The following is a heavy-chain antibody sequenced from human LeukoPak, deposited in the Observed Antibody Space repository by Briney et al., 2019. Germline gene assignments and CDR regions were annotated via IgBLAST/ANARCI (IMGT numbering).Heavy chain of an antibody. Sequence: SETLSLTCTVSGGSISSGGYYWSWIRQHPGKGLEWIGYIYYSGSTYYNPSLKSRVTISVDTSKNQFSLKLSSVTAADTAVYYCARVPVDRATYYFDYWGQGTLVTVSS. CDR2: IYYSGST. CDR3: ARVPVDRATYYFDY. V-gene: IGHV4-31*03. CDR1: GGSISSGGYY. J-gene: IGHJ4*02.